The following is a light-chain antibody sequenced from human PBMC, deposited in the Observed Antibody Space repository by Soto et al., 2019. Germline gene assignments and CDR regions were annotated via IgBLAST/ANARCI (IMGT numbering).Light chain of an antibody. CDR1: QSVTSSF. V-gene: IGKV3-20*01. CDR3: QQYVTSLPIT. J-gene: IGKJ5*01. CDR2: EAS. Sequence: EIVLTQSPGTLSLSPGERATLSCRANQSVTSSFLAWYQQKPGQAPRLVVYEASSRATGIPDRFRGSGSGTDFTLTISRLEAEDFAVYYCQQYVTSLPITFGQGTRLEIK.